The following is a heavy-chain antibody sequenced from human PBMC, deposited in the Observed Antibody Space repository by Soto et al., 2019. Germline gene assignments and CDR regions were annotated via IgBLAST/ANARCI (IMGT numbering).Heavy chain of an antibody. J-gene: IGHJ6*02. D-gene: IGHD3-22*01. CDR2: IYLGGSA. CDR3: TRGKWFPRGYGMDV. CDR1: GDSFTSDY. Sequence: QVQLQESGPGLVKPSETLSLTCTVSGDSFTSDYWSWIRQPPGKRLEYIGFIYLGGSANYNPSLASRVTISPDKSKNQLALRLTSVTAADTAVYYCTRGKWFPRGYGMDVWGRGTTVTVS. V-gene: IGHV4-59*01.